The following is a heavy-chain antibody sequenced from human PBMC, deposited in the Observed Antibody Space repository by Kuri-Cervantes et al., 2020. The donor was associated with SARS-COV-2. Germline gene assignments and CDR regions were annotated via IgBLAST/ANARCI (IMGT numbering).Heavy chain of an antibody. D-gene: IGHD3-10*01. V-gene: IGHV1-2*04. CDR2: INPNSGGT. Sequence: ASVKVSCKASGYTFSDYYMYWVRQAPGQGLEWMGRINPNSGGTNYAQKFQGWVTMTRDASISTAYMELSRLRSDDTAVYYCARGMVRGLTQYYYYGMDVWGQGTTVTVSS. CDR1: GYTFSDYY. J-gene: IGHJ6*02. CDR3: ARGMVRGLTQYYYYGMDV.